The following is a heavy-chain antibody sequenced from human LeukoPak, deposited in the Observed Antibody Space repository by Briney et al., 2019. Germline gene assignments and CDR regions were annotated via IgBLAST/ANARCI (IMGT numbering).Heavy chain of an antibody. Sequence: PGGSLRLSCAASGFTVSSNYMSWVRQAPGKGLEWVSVIYSGGTTYYADSVKGRFTISRDNSKNTLYLQMNSLSAEDTAVYYCARDSYYGSGSYYRYTFDYWGQGTLVTVSS. CDR2: IYSGGTT. CDR1: GFTVSSNY. D-gene: IGHD3-10*01. CDR3: ARDSYYGSGSYYRYTFDY. V-gene: IGHV3-53*01. J-gene: IGHJ4*02.